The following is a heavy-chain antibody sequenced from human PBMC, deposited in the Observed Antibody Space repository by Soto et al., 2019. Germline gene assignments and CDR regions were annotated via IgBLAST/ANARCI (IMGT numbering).Heavy chain of an antibody. CDR2: INHSEST. CDR3: ARGSTRYFDL. Sequence: PSETLSLTCAVYGGSFSGYYWSWIRHPPGKGLEWIGEINHSESTNYNPSLKSRVTISVDTSKNQFSLKLSSVTAADTAVYYCARGSTRYFDLWGRGTLVTVSS. J-gene: IGHJ2*01. CDR1: GGSFSGYY. D-gene: IGHD2-2*01. V-gene: IGHV4-34*01.